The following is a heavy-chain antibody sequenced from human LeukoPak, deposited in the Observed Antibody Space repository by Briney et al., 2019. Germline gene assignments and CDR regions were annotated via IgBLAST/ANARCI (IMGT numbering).Heavy chain of an antibody. CDR3: ARHGGPYYYDRSGYFDS. V-gene: IGHV4-39*01. J-gene: IGHJ4*02. CDR2: IYYSGTT. Sequence: SETLSLTCTVSGGSISSTSYYWGWIRQPPGKGLEWIGSIYYSGTTYYNPSLKSRLTISIDTSKNQIFLRLSSVTAADTAVYYCARHGGPYYYDRSGYFDSWGQGTPVTASS. D-gene: IGHD3-22*01. CDR1: GGSISSTSYY.